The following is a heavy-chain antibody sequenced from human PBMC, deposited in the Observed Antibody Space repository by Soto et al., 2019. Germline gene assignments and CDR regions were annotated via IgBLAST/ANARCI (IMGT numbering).Heavy chain of an antibody. CDR3: AHIGPDSSGWHTSY. J-gene: IGHJ4*02. CDR1: GFSLSTSGVG. D-gene: IGHD6-19*01. V-gene: IGHV2-5*02. Sequence: QITLKESGPTLVKPTQTLTLTCTFSGFSLSTSGVGVGWIRQPPGKALEWLALIYWDDDKLYSPSLKSRLTITKDTSKNQVVLTMTNMDPVDTATYYCAHIGPDSSGWHTSYWGQGTLVTVSS. CDR2: IYWDDDK.